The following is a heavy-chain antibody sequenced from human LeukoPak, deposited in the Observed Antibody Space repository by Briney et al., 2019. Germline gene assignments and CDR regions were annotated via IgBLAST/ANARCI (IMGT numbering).Heavy chain of an antibody. V-gene: IGHV3-23*01. Sequence: GGSLRLSCAASGFTFSSYAMSWVRQAPGKGLEWVSGITGSGSGTYYADSVKGQFTISRDNAKNTLYLQMNSLRVEDTAVYYCARGGASARGRYCSGGSCLDYWGQGTLVTVSS. CDR2: ITGSGSGT. D-gene: IGHD2-15*01. J-gene: IGHJ4*02. CDR1: GFTFSSYA. CDR3: ARGGASARGRYCSGGSCLDY.